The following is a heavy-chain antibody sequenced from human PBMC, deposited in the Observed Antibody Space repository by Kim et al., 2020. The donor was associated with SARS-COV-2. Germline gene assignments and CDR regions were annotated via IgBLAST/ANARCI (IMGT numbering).Heavy chain of an antibody. J-gene: IGHJ4*02. CDR1: GYTFTSYA. V-gene: IGHV7-4-1*02. CDR3: ARGAAAGMEWYFDY. CDR2: INTNTGNP. Sequence: ASVKVSCKASGYTFTSYAMNWVRQAPGQGLEWMGWINTNTGNPTYAQGFTGRFVFSLDTSVSTAYLQISSLKAEDTAVYYCARGAAAGMEWYFDYWGQGTLVTVSS. D-gene: IGHD6-13*01.